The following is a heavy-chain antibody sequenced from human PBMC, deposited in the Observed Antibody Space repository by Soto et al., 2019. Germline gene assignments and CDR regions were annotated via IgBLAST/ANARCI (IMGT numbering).Heavy chain of an antibody. CDR1: GGTFSSYA. V-gene: IGHV1-69*13. Sequence: SVKVSFKASGGTFSSYAISWLRQAPGQGLEWMGGIIPIFGTANYAQKFQGRVTITADESTSTAYMELSSLRSEDTAVYYCARIGEQQLVLSDVWGQGTTVTVSS. CDR2: IIPIFGTA. CDR3: ARIGEQQLVLSDV. J-gene: IGHJ6*02. D-gene: IGHD6-13*01.